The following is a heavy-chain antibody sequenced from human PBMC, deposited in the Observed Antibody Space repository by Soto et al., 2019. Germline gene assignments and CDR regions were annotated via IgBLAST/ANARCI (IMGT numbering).Heavy chain of an antibody. V-gene: IGHV4-59*01. D-gene: IGHD3-3*01. J-gene: IGHJ6*04. CDR3: ARVNGDFWSGYTSGWAMDV. CDR2: IYYSGST. CDR1: GGSISSYY. Sequence: QVQLQESGPGLVKPSETLSLTCTVSGGSISSYYWSWIRQPPGKGLEWIGYIYYSGSTNYNPSLKSRVTISVDTSKNQFSLKLSSVTAADTAVYYCARVNGDFWSGYTSGWAMDVWGKGTTVTVSS.